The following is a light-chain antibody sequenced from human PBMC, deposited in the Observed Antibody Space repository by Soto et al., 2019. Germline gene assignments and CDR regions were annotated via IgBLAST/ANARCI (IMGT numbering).Light chain of an antibody. CDR3: AAWDDSLNGHV. J-gene: IGLJ1*01. V-gene: IGLV1-44*01. Sequence: QSVLNQLLSGSGTPGQTVTITSSGSTSNIGTSSVHWYKHLPGTAPKSLNYKNDQRPSGVPDRFSGSKSGTSAALAISGLQSEDEADYYCAAWDDSLNGHVFGAGIKVTVL. CDR1: TSNIGTSS. CDR2: KND.